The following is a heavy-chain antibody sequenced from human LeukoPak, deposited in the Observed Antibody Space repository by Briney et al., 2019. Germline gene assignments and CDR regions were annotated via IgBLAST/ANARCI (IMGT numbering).Heavy chain of an antibody. CDR1: GFTFSSFW. D-gene: IGHD3-10*01. V-gene: IGHV3-7*01. Sequence: GGSLRLSCAASGFTFSSFWMSWVRQAPGKELEWVATIKQDGNEIYYLDSVKGRFTISRDDASSSLYLQMNSLKAADTAVYFCARGSHNLVRGVSGIFDYWGQGTLVTVSS. CDR3: ARGSHNLVRGVSGIFDY. J-gene: IGHJ4*02. CDR2: IKQDGNEI.